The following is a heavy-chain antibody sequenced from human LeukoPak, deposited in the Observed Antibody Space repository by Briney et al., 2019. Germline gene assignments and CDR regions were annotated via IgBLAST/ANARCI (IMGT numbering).Heavy chain of an antibody. CDR1: GFTFSSYA. Sequence: PGGSLRLSCAASGFTFSSYAMHSVRQAPGKGLEWVAVISYDGGNKYYADSVKGRFTISRDNSKNTVYLQMNSLRAEDTALYYCASGGLSSSWYLHYWGQGTLVTVSS. J-gene: IGHJ4*02. V-gene: IGHV3-30-3*01. CDR2: ISYDGGNK. D-gene: IGHD6-13*01. CDR3: ASGGLSSSWYLHY.